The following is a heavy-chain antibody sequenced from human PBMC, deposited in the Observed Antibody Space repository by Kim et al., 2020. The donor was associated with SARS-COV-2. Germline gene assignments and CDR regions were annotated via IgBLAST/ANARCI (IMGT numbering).Heavy chain of an antibody. CDR3: ARALYGDYGDDAFDI. V-gene: IGHV3-74*01. Sequence: DSVTGRFTISRDNAKNTLYLQMNSLRAEATAVYYCARALYGDYGDDAFDIWGQGTMVTVSS. D-gene: IGHD4-17*01. J-gene: IGHJ3*02.